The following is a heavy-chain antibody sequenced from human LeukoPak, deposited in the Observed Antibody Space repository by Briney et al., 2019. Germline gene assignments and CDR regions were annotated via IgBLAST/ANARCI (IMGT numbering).Heavy chain of an antibody. D-gene: IGHD1-20*01. CDR3: AKYFCSINWRPPDYYGLDA. J-gene: IGHJ6*02. Sequence: GGSLRLSCAASGFIVSSNYMSWVRQAPGKGLEWVSVIYSDVSTYYADSVKGRFTISRDNSKNTLYLQMLSLRAEDTAVYYCAKYFCSINWRPPDYYGLDAWGQGTSVTVPS. CDR1: GFIVSSNY. CDR2: IYSDVST. V-gene: IGHV3-53*01.